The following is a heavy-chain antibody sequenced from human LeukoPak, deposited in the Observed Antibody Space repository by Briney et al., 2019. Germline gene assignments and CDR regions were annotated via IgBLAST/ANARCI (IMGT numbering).Heavy chain of an antibody. D-gene: IGHD2-2*02. CDR2: INHSGST. Sequence: PSETLSLTCAVYGGSFSGYYWSWIRQPPGKGLEWIGEINHSGSTNYNPSLKSRVTISVDTSKNQFSLKLSSVTAADTAVYYCARGRTPGYCSSTSCYRARYMDVWGKGTTVTVSS. CDR1: GGSFSGYY. J-gene: IGHJ6*03. CDR3: ARGRTPGYCSSTSCYRARYMDV. V-gene: IGHV4-34*01.